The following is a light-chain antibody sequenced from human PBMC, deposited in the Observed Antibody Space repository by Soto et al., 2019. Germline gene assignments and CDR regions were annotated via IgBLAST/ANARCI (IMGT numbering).Light chain of an antibody. CDR1: QSVRSN. CDR2: GAS. Sequence: EIVMTQSPATLSVSPGERATLSCRASQSVRSNLAWYQHKPGQAPRLLIYGASTRATGVPARFSGSGSGTEFTLTISDLQSEDFTVYFCQQYNYLPMYTFGQGTKLEIK. J-gene: IGKJ2*01. V-gene: IGKV3-15*01. CDR3: QQYNYLPMYT.